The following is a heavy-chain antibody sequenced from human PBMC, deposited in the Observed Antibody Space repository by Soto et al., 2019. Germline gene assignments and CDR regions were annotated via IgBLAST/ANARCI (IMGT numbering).Heavy chain of an antibody. CDR3: TKGSWLDV. Sequence: GGSLRLSCVASGFSFANHDMSWVRQVPGKGPEWVSSLRRDGSATYCVDSVRGRFTISRDSSKNTLFLQMNTLIVEDTAVYHCTKGSWLDVWGQGTMVTVSS. CDR1: GFSFANHD. V-gene: IGHV3-23*01. CDR2: LRRDGSAT. J-gene: IGHJ3*01. D-gene: IGHD3-10*01.